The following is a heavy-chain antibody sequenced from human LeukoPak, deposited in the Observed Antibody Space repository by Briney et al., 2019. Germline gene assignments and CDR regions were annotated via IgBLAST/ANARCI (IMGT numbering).Heavy chain of an antibody. D-gene: IGHD2-2*01. CDR1: GGSISSGGYY. Sequence: SETLSLTCTISGGSISSGGYYWSWIRQHPGTGLEWIGHIYYSGSTYYNPSLKSRVTISVDTSKNQFSLKLSSVTAADTAVYYCARVVVPAAIQPSPWFDPWGQGTLVTVSS. V-gene: IGHV4-31*03. CDR2: IYYSGST. J-gene: IGHJ5*02. CDR3: ARVVVPAAIQPSPWFDP.